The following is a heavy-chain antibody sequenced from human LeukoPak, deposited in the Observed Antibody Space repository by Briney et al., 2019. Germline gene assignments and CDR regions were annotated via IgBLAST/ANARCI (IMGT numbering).Heavy chain of an antibody. Sequence: ASVKVSCNASGYTFTSCAMNWVRHAPGQGLEWMGWINTNTGNPTYAQGFTGRFVFSLYTSVSTAYLQIRILKAEDTAVYYCARGSGNDAFDIWGQGTMVTVSS. J-gene: IGHJ3*02. CDR3: ARGSGNDAFDI. CDR2: INTNTGNP. D-gene: IGHD1-1*01. CDR1: GYTFTSCA. V-gene: IGHV7-4-1*02.